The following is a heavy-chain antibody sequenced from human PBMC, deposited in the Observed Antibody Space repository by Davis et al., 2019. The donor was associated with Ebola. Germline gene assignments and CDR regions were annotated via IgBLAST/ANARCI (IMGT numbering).Heavy chain of an antibody. J-gene: IGHJ3*02. CDR2: ISYDGSNK. Sequence: PGGSLRLSCAASGFTFSSYAMHWVRQAPGKGLEWVAVISYDGSNKYYADSVKGRFTISRDNSKNTLYLQMNSLRAEDTAVYYPWAAAIEDAFDIWGQGTMVTVSS. D-gene: IGHD2-2*02. CDR1: GFTFSSYA. V-gene: IGHV3-30-3*01. CDR3: WAAAIEDAFDI.